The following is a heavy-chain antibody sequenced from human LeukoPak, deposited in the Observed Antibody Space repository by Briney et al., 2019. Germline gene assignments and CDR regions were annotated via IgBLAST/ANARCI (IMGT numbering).Heavy chain of an antibody. CDR3: AKGPRASSWYYFDY. J-gene: IGHJ4*02. Sequence: PGGSLRLSCVPSGFTFTNYGMHWVRQAPGKGLEWVAAILYDGSKKYYADSVKGRFTISRDNAKNSLYLQMNSLRAEDTALYYCAKGPRASSWYYFDYWGQGTLVTVSS. D-gene: IGHD6-13*01. CDR1: GFTFTNYG. CDR2: ILYDGSKK. V-gene: IGHV3-30*18.